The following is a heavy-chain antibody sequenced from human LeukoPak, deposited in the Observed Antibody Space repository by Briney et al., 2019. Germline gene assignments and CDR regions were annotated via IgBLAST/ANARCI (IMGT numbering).Heavy chain of an antibody. D-gene: IGHD2-2*01. Sequence: SETLSLTCTVSGGSISSGDYYWSWIRQPPGKGLEWIGYINYSGSTFHYNPSLKSRVTISVDTSKIQFSLRLNSVTVADSAVYYCASTNCSSARCYGANWFDPWGQGTLVTVSS. V-gene: IGHV4-30-4*01. CDR1: GGSISSGDYY. CDR3: ASTNCSSARCYGANWFDP. CDR2: INYSGST. J-gene: IGHJ5*02.